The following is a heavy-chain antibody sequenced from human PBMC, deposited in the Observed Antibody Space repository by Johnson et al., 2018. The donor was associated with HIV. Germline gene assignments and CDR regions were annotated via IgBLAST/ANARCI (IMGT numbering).Heavy chain of an antibody. CDR1: GFTVSSNY. J-gene: IGHJ3*02. CDR2: IYSGGST. CDR3: ARVGGAYCGGDCSPDAFDI. D-gene: IGHD2-21*02. V-gene: IGHV3-53*01. Sequence: DVQLVESGGGVFQPGRSLRLSCAASGFTVSSNYMSWVRQAPGKGLEWVSVIYSGGSTYYADSVKGRFTISRDNSKHTLYLQMNSLRAEDTAVYYCARVGGAYCGGDCSPDAFDIWGQGTMVTVSS.